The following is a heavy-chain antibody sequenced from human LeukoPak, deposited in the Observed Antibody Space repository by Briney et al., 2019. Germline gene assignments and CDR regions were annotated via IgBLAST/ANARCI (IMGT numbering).Heavy chain of an antibody. V-gene: IGHV4-34*01. Sequence: SETLSLTCAVYGGSFSGYYWSWIRQPPGKGLEWIGEINHSGSTNYNPSLKSRVTISVDTSKNQFSLKLSSVTAADTAVYYCARGLPYSSGWYWFDPWGQGTLVTVSS. D-gene: IGHD6-13*01. CDR3: ARGLPYSSGWYWFDP. CDR1: GGSFSGYY. J-gene: IGHJ5*02. CDR2: INHSGST.